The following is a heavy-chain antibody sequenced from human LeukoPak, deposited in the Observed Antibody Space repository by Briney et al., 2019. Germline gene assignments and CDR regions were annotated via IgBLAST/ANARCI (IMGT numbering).Heavy chain of an antibody. V-gene: IGHV1-2*02. Sequence: ASVKVSCKASGYTFTGYYMHWVRQAPGQGLEWMGWINPNSGGTNYAQKFQGRVTMTRDTFISTAYMELSRLRSDDTAVYYCARSMIVIVGYDYWGQGTLVTVSS. CDR2: INPNSGGT. CDR3: ARSMIVIVGYDY. J-gene: IGHJ4*02. D-gene: IGHD3-22*01. CDR1: GYTFTGYY.